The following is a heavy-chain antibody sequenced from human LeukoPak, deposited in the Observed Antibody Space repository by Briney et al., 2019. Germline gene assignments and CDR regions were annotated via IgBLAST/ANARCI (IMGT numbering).Heavy chain of an antibody. CDR3: ARRVVAYGMDV. D-gene: IGHD3-3*01. Sequence: GGSLRLSCAASGFTFSSYSMNWVRQAPGKGLEWVSSISSSSSYIYHADSVKGRFTISRDNAKNSLYLQMNSLRAEDTAVYYCARRVVAYGMDVWGQGTTVTVSS. CDR2: ISSSSSYI. V-gene: IGHV3-21*01. J-gene: IGHJ6*02. CDR1: GFTFSSYS.